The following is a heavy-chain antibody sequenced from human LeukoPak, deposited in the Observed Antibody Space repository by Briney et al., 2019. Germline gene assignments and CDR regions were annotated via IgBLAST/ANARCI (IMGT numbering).Heavy chain of an antibody. CDR1: GGSISSSSYY. J-gene: IGHJ4*02. CDR2: IYYSGST. Sequence: SETLSLTCTVSGGSISSSSYYWGWIRQPPGKGLEWIGSIYYSGSTYYYPSLKSRVTISVDTSKNQFSLKLSSVTAADTAVYYCARGPPEASASLRGAFDYWGQGTLVTVSS. D-gene: IGHD1-14*01. CDR3: ARGPPEASASLRGAFDY. V-gene: IGHV4-39*07.